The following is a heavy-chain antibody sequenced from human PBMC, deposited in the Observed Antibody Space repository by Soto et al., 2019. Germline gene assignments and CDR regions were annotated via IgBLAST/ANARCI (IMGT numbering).Heavy chain of an antibody. CDR3: ARDLGIVGATGSLDY. J-gene: IGHJ4*02. Sequence: SVKVSCKASGGTFSSYAISWVRQAPGQGLEWMGGIIPIFGTANYAQKFQGRVTITADESTSTAYMELSSLRSEDTAVYYCARDLGIVGATGSLDYWGQGTLVTVSS. CDR1: GGTFSSYA. D-gene: IGHD1-26*01. V-gene: IGHV1-69*13. CDR2: IIPIFGTA.